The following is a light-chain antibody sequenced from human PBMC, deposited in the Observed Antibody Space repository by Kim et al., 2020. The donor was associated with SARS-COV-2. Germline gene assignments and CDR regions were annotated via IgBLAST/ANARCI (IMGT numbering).Light chain of an antibody. J-gene: IGLJ1*01. CDR1: SSDVGGYNY. CDR2: DVF. V-gene: IGLV2-14*03. CDR3: TSYRSSGYV. Sequence: QPASVSGSPGQSITISCTGTSSDVGGYNYVSWYQQYPGKAPKLMIYDVFKRPSGVSNRFSGSKSGNTASLTISGLQAEDEADYYCTSYRSSGYVFGTGTKVTVL.